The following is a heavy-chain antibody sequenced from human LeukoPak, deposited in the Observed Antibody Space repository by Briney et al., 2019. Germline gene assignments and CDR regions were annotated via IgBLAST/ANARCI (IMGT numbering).Heavy chain of an antibody. CDR2: IYYSGST. J-gene: IGHJ4*02. V-gene: IGHV4-59*08. CDR3: ARAMDYYDSSGYYGNFDY. CDR1: GGSISSYY. Sequence: SETLSLTCTVSGGSISSYYWSWIRQPPGKGLEWIGYIYYSGSTNYNPSLKSRVTISVDTSKNQFSLELSSVTAADTAVYYCARAMDYYDSSGYYGNFDYWGQGTLVTVSS. D-gene: IGHD3-22*01.